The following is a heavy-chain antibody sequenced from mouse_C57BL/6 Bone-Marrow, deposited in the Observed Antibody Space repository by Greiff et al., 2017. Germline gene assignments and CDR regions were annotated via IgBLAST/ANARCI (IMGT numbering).Heavy chain of an antibody. Sequence: VQLKQSGPELVKPGASVKISCKASGYTFTDYYMNWVKQSHGKSLEWIGDINPNNGGTSYNQKFKGKATLTVDKSSSTAYMELRSLTSEDSAVYYCARGRIYYFFAYWGQGTLVTVSA. V-gene: IGHV1-26*01. D-gene: IGHD2-1*01. CDR2: INPNNGGT. J-gene: IGHJ3*01. CDR3: ARGRIYYFFAY. CDR1: GYTFTDYY.